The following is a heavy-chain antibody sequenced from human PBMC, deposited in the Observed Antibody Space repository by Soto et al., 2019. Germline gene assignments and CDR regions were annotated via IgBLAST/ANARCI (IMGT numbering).Heavy chain of an antibody. V-gene: IGHV1-58*01. J-gene: IGHJ6*02. CDR2: IVVGSGNT. Sequence: QMQLVQSGPEVKKPGTSVKVSCKASGFTFTSSAVQWVRQARGQRLEWIGWIVVGSGNTNYAQKFQERVTITRDMSTSTAYMELSSLRSEDTAVYYCAADATTGTTFDYYYGMDVWGQGTTVIVSS. D-gene: IGHD1-1*01. CDR1: GFTFTSSA. CDR3: AADATTGTTFDYYYGMDV.